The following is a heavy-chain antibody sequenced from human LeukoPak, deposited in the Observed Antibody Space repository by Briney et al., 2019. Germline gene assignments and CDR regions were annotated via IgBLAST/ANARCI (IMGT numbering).Heavy chain of an antibody. CDR3: ARGLGRD. Sequence: SETLSLTCAVYGGSFSGYYWSWIRQPPGKGLEWIGEINHSGSTNYNPSLKSRVTISVDTSKNQFSLKLSSVTAADTAVYYCARGLGRDWGQGTLVTASS. CDR1: GGSFSGYY. CDR2: INHSGST. V-gene: IGHV4-34*01. J-gene: IGHJ4*02. D-gene: IGHD3-10*01.